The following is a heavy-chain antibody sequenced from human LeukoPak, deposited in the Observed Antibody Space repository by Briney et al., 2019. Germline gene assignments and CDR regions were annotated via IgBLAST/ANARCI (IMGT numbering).Heavy chain of an antibody. CDR1: GGSISSYY. V-gene: IGHV4-59*01. D-gene: IGHD1-26*01. J-gene: IGHJ5*02. CDR2: IYYAGNT. CDR3: ARGYSATYGRFDP. Sequence: SETLSLTYTVSGGSISSYYWSWIRQPPGRGLEWIGYIYYAGNTNYNPSLKSRVTISVDTSKNQFSLKLTSVTAADTAVYFCARGYSATYGRFDPWGQGTLVTVSS.